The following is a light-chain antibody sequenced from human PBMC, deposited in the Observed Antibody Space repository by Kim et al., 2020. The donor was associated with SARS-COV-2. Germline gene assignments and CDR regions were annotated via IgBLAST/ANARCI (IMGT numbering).Light chain of an antibody. Sequence: PGQKVTISCSASSSNIGNNYVSWYQQLPGTAPKLLIYDNNKRPSGIPDRFSGSKSGTSATLGITGLQAGDEADYYCGTWDSSLSAVFGGGTQLTVL. CDR3: GTWDSSLSAV. CDR2: DNN. J-gene: IGLJ3*02. V-gene: IGLV1-51*01. CDR1: SSNIGNNY.